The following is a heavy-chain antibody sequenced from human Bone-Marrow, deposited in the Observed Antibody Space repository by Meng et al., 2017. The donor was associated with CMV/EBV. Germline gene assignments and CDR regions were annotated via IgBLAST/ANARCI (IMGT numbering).Heavy chain of an antibody. V-gene: IGHV3-21*01. D-gene: IGHD3-3*01. J-gene: IGHJ4*02. CDR2: ISSSSSYI. Sequence: GEYLKISCAASGFTFSSYSMNWVRQAPGKGLEWVSSISSSSSYIYDADSVKGRFTISRDNAKNSLYLQMNSLRAEDTAEYYCAREGDEFWSGYRFDYWGQGTLVTVSS. CDR1: GFTFSSYS. CDR3: AREGDEFWSGYRFDY.